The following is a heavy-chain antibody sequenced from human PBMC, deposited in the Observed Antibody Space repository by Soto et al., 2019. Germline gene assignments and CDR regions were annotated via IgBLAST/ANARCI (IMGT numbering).Heavy chain of an antibody. Sequence: SETLSLTCTVSGGSISSDYWTWIRQPPGERLEWIGYIYYNGNTNYNSSLKSRVTISIDTSKNQFSLKLNSVTAADTAVYYCAKERRAATVVTPKVYYYYGMDVWGQGTTVTVSS. J-gene: IGHJ6*02. CDR1: GGSISSDY. CDR3: AKERRAATVVTPKVYYYYGMDV. D-gene: IGHD4-17*01. V-gene: IGHV4-59*01. CDR2: IYYNGNT.